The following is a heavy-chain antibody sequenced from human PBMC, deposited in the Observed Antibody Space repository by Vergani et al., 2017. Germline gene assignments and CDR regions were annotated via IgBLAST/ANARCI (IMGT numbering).Heavy chain of an antibody. D-gene: IGHD2-2*01. CDR3: AKVCGXTSCPYGGGAFDV. CDR1: GFTFNSYA. Sequence: QLLESGGGLIQPGGSLRLSCAASGFTFNSYAMTWVRQAPGKGLEWVSGINNKGGSTYYADSVKGRFTISRDNSKNTLYLQMTDLRAEDTATYYCAKVCGXTSCPYGGGAFDVWGHGTMVTVSS. CDR2: INNKGGST. V-gene: IGHV3-23*01. J-gene: IGHJ3*01.